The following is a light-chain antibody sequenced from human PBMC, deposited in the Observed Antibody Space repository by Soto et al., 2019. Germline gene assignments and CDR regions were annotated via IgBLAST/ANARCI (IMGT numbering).Light chain of an antibody. CDR2: DVS. CDR1: SGDIGGYNY. J-gene: IGLJ2*01. Sequence: QSALTQPASVSGSPGQSITISCHGTSGDIGGYNYVSWYQQHPGKAPKLMIYDVSDRPSGVSNRFSGSKSGNTASLTISGLRSEDEADYYCSSYTTSYTLVFGGGTKLTV. CDR3: SSYTTSYTLV. V-gene: IGLV2-14*01.